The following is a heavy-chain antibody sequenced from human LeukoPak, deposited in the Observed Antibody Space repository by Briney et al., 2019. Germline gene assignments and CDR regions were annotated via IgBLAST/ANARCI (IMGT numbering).Heavy chain of an antibody. CDR3: ARDFKILWFGELFDWFDP. D-gene: IGHD3-10*01. CDR2: INTNTGNP. V-gene: IGHV7-4-1*02. J-gene: IGHJ5*02. Sequence: GASVTVSCTASGYTFTSYAMNWVRQAPGQGLEWMGWINTNTGNPTYAQGFTGRFVFSLDTSVSTAYLQISSLKAEDTAVYYCARDFKILWFGELFDWFDPWGQGTLVTVSS. CDR1: GYTFTSYA.